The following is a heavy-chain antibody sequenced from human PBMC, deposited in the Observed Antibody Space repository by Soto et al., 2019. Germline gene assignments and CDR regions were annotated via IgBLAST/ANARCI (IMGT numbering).Heavy chain of an antibody. D-gene: IGHD6-19*01. V-gene: IGHV1-8*01. CDR3: ARGRGWRDY. CDR2: MNPNNGYT. J-gene: IGHJ4*02. CDR1: GYTFTSYD. Sequence: ASVKVSCKTSGYTFTSYDIHWVRQATGQGLEWMGWMNPNNGYTDYAQKFQGRVTMTRDTSLSTAYMELSSLTSDDTAVYYCARGRGWRDYWGQGTLVTVSS.